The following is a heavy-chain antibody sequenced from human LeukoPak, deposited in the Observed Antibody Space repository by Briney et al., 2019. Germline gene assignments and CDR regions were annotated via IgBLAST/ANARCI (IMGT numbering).Heavy chain of an antibody. Sequence: ASVKVSCKASGYTFTSYYMHWVRQAPGRGLEWMGIINPSGGSTSYAQKFQGRVTMTRDTSTSTVYMELSRLRSEYTAVYYCARVTTITMVRGVIRNYSYYYGMDVWGQGTTVTVSS. CDR3: ARVTTITMVRGVIRNYSYYYGMDV. CDR2: INPSGGST. V-gene: IGHV1-46*01. CDR1: GYTFTSYY. D-gene: IGHD3-10*01. J-gene: IGHJ6*02.